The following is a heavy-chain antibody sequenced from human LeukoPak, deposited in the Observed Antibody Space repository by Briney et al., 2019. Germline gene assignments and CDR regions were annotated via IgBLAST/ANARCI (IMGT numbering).Heavy chain of an antibody. J-gene: IGHJ1*01. CDR1: GFTFSSYG. V-gene: IGHV3-30*02. CDR2: IRYDGSNK. CDR3: ALGAGYCSSTSCHRSEYRQH. D-gene: IGHD2-2*02. Sequence: GGSLRLSCAASGFTFSSYGIHWVRQAPGKGLEWVAFIRYDGSNKYYADSVKGRFTISRDNSKNTLYLQMSSLRAEDTAVYYCALGAGYCSSTSCHRSEYRQHWGQGTLVTVSS.